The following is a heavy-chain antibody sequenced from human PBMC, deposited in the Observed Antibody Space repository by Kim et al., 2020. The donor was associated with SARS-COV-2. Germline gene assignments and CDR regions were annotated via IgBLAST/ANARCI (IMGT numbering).Heavy chain of an antibody. D-gene: IGHD4-17*01. Sequence: GGSLRLSCAASGFTFSSYGMHWVRQAPGKGLEWVAVISYDGSNKYYADSVKGRFTISRDNSKNTLYLQMNSLRAEDTAVYYCAKEEGPHDYGAALYYDY. CDR2: ISYDGSNK. CDR1: GFTFSSYG. J-gene: IGHJ6*01. V-gene: IGHV3-30*18. CDR3: AKEEGPHDYGAALYYDY.